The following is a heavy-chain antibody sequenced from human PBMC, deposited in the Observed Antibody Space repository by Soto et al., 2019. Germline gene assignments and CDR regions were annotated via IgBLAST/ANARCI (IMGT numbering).Heavy chain of an antibody. Sequence: EVQLVESGGGLVQPGGSLRLSCAASGFTFSSHAMHWVRQAPGKGLEYVSAISSSGGSTYYANSVQGRFTISRDNSNNTLFLQMGSLRAEDMAVYYCARSYYDILTGYYLAYGGQGTLVTVSS. D-gene: IGHD3-9*01. CDR2: ISSSGGST. V-gene: IGHV3-64*01. CDR1: GFTFSSHA. CDR3: ARSYYDILTGYYLAY. J-gene: IGHJ4*02.